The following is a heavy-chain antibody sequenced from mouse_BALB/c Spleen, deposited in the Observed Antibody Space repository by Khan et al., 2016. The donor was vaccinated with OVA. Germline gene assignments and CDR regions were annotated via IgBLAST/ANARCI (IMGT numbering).Heavy chain of an antibody. CDR2: INPRSDYT. CDR3: ARRTTEYALDY. Sequence: QVQLKQSGAELARPGASVKMSCKASGYTFTSHTMHWVKQRPGQGLEWIGYINPRSDYTQYNQKFNDKATLTADISSSTAYMQLSSLTSEDSAVCYWARRTTEYALDYWGQGTSVTVSS. CDR1: GYTFTSHT. D-gene: IGHD2-14*01. V-gene: IGHV1-4*01. J-gene: IGHJ4*01.